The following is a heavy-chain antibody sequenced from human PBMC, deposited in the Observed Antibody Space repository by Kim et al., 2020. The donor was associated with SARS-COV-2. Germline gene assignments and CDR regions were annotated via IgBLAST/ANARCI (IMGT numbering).Heavy chain of an antibody. CDR3: ARGPYSCSSSPLDY. V-gene: IGHV3-7*03. J-gene: IGHJ4*02. CDR2: IKEDGSEK. D-gene: IGHD6-6*01. CDR1: GLTFSSHW. Sequence: GGSLRLSCEASGLTFSSHWMSWVRQAPGKGLQWVANIKEDGSEKYYVDSVKGRFTISRDNAKNSLFLQMNSLRAEDTAVYYCARGPYSCSSSPLDYWGQGTLVTVSS.